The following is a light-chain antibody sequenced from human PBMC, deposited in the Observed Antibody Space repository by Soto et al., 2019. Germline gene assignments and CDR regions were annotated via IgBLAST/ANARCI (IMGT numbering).Light chain of an antibody. Sequence: QSVLTQPASVSGSPGQSITISCTGTSSDVGGYNYVSWYQHHPGKAPKVMIYEVSNRPSGVSNRCSGSKSGNTASLTISGLQAEDEADYYCSSYTSTSSWVFGGGTKVTVL. CDR2: EVS. V-gene: IGLV2-14*01. CDR3: SSYTSTSSWV. CDR1: SSDVGGYNY. J-gene: IGLJ3*02.